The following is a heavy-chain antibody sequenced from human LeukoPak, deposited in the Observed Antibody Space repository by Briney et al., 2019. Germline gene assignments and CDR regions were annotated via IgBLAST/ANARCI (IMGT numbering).Heavy chain of an antibody. CDR2: INQDGSEK. J-gene: IGHJ4*02. CDR3: ARERDGRFFDY. Sequence: GGSLRLSCAVSGLTFRSYWMSWVRQAPGKGLEWVANINQDGSEKYFVDSVKGRFTISRDNAKNSLHRQMNTLRAEDTAVYYCARERDGRFFDYWGQGTLVTVSS. D-gene: IGHD5-24*01. CDR1: GLTFRSYW. V-gene: IGHV3-7*01.